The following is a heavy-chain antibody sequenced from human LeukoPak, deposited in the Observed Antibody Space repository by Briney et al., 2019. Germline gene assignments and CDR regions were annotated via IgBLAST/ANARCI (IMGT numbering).Heavy chain of an antibody. CDR3: ARDPRYSYDSSGHR. CDR2: ISSSSSYI. V-gene: IGHV3-21*04. Sequence: GGSLRLSCAASGFTFSSYSMNWVRQAPGKGLEWVSSISSSSSYIYYADSVKGRFTVSRDNAKNSLYLQMNSLRAEDTAVYYCARDPRYSYDSSGHRWGQGTLVIVSS. J-gene: IGHJ4*02. CDR1: GFTFSSYS. D-gene: IGHD3-22*01.